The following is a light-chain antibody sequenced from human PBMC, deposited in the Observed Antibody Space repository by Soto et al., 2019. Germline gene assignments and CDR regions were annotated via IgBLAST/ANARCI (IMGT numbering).Light chain of an antibody. CDR1: QGLSSW. CDR2: AGS. J-gene: IGKJ5*01. CDR3: QQANSFPIT. V-gene: IGKV1D-12*01. Sequence: DIQMTQSPSSVSASVGDRVTITCRASQGLSSWLAWYQQKPGKAPKLLIYAGSSLQSGVSSRFSGTGGGTDFTLTISSLQPEDFATYYCQQANSFPITFGQGTQLEIK.